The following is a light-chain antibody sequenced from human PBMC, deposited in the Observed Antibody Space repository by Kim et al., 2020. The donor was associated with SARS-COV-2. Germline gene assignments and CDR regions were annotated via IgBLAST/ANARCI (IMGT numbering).Light chain of an antibody. V-gene: IGKV1-5*01. CDR2: DAS. CDR1: QSISSW. Sequence: GDRVTITCRASQSISSWLAWYQQKPGKAPKLLIYDASSLESGVPSRFSGSGSGTEFTLTISSLQPDDFATYYCQQYNSYSWTFGQGPRW. CDR3: QQYNSYSWT. J-gene: IGKJ1*01.